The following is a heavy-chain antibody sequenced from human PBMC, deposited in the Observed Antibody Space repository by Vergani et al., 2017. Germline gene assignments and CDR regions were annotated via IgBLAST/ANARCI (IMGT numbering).Heavy chain of an antibody. D-gene: IGHD3-3*01. CDR3: ARDFRVDVTAEFEY. CDR2: INPNSGGT. J-gene: IGHJ4*02. CDR1: GYTFTGYY. V-gene: IGHV1-2*02. Sequence: QVQLVQSGAEVKKPGASVKVSCKASGYTFTGYYMHWVRQAPGQGLEWMGWINPNSGGTNYAQKFQGRVTMTWDTSISTAYLNFNRVTSADTAMYFCARDFRVDVTAEFEYWGQGTLVIASS.